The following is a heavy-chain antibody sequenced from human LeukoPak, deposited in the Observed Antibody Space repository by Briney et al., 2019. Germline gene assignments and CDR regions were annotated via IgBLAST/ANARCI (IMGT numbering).Heavy chain of an antibody. D-gene: IGHD5-24*01. Sequence: GGSLRLSCAASGFTFDDYAMHWVRQAPGKGLEWVSGISWNSGSIGYADSVKGRFTISRDNAKNSLYLQMNSLRAEDTALYYCAKAEMATISAAFDIWGQGTMVTVSS. CDR2: ISWNSGSI. V-gene: IGHV3-9*01. CDR3: AKAEMATISAAFDI. J-gene: IGHJ3*02. CDR1: GFTFDDYA.